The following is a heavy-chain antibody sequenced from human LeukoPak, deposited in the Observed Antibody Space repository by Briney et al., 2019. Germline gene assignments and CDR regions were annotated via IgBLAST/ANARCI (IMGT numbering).Heavy chain of an antibody. CDR1: GFTFSSHG. D-gene: IGHD5/OR15-5a*01. V-gene: IGHV3-53*01. J-gene: IGHJ4*02. Sequence: GGSLRLSCAASGFTFSSHGMHWVRQAPGKGLEWVSVIYSGGSTYYADSVKGRFTISRDNSKNTLYLQMNSLRAEDTAVYYCARDKCFDFWGQGTLVTVSS. CDR2: IYSGGST. CDR3: ARDKCFDF.